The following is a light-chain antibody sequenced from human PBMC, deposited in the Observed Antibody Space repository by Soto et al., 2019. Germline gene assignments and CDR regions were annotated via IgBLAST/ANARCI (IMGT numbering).Light chain of an antibody. CDR2: NNN. CDR3: AAWDDSLNGVL. J-gene: IGLJ2*01. Sequence: QSVLTQPPSASGTPGQRVTISCSGSSSNIGSNPVHWYKQLPGTAPKLLIHNNNKRPSGVPDRFSGSKSGTSASLAISGLQSEDKGEYYCAAWDDSLNGVLFGGGTKLTVL. V-gene: IGLV1-44*01. CDR1: SSNIGSNP.